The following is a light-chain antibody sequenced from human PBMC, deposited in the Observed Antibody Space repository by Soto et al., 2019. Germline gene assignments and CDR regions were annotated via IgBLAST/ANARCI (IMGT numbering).Light chain of an antibody. CDR3: QQYNNWPHT. Sequence: EVVMTQSPTTLSVSPGEKVTLSCRASQTISTNLAWYRKKPGQAPSLLIYGISTRATGLPARFSGSGSGTEFNLPISSLQSDDFALYYCQQYNNWPHTCGQGTKLEIK. CDR1: QTISTN. V-gene: IGKV3-15*01. J-gene: IGKJ2*01. CDR2: GIS.